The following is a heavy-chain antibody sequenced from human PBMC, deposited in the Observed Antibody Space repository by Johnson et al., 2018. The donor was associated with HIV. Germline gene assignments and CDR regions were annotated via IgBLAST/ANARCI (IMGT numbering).Heavy chain of an antibody. Sequence: VQLVESGGGVVQPGRSLRLSCAASGFTVSSNYMSWVRQAPGKGLEWVSVIYSGGSTYYADPVKGRFTISRDNSKNTLYLQMGSLRVEDMAVYYCARSDVDIVATILFDIWGQGTMVTVSS. CDR1: GFTVSSNY. V-gene: IGHV3-66*01. J-gene: IGHJ3*02. CDR3: ARSDVDIVATILFDI. D-gene: IGHD5-12*01. CDR2: IYSGGST.